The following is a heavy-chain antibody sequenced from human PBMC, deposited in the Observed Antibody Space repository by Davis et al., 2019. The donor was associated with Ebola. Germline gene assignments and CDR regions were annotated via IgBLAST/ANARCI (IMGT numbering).Heavy chain of an antibody. CDR2: ISGSGGST. CDR3: AKSFSSSPRLRYYYGMDV. CDR1: AFTFSSYA. D-gene: IGHD6-6*01. J-gene: IGHJ6*02. V-gene: IGHV3-23*01. Sequence: GESLKISCAASAFTFSSYAMSWVRQAPGKGLEWVSAISGSGGSTYYADSVKGRFTISRDNSKNTLYRQMNSLRAEDTAVYYCAKSFSSSPRLRYYYGMDVWGQGTTVTVSS.